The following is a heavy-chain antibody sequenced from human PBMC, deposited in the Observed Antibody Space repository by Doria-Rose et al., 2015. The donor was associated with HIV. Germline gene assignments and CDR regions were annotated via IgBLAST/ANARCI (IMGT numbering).Heavy chain of an antibody. J-gene: IGHJ4*02. CDR3: ARIKSSRWYHKYYFDF. V-gene: IGHV2-26*01. CDR1: GVSLSSPGMG. Sequence: QVQLVQSGPVLVKPTETLTLTCTVSGVSLSSPGMGVSWIRQPPGKALKWLANMFSDDERCYKTSLKSRLTISRGTSKSQVVLTMTDMDPVDTATYYCARIKSSRWYHKYYFDFWGQGTLVIVSA. D-gene: IGHD6-13*01. CDR2: MFSDDER.